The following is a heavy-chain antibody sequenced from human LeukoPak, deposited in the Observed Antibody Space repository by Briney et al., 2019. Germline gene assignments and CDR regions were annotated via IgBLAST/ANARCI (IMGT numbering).Heavy chain of an antibody. CDR1: GGSICTYY. D-gene: IGHD3-16*02. CDR3: ARHIGGGIEDMDV. Sequence: SETLSLTCTVSGGSICTYYWSWVRQAPGKGLEWVGYIYVTGNRYNPNRPSRGTISVDTARNQLFLKMRSVTAADTAVYYCARHIGGGIEDMDVWGKGTKVTVSS. CDR2: IYVTGN. J-gene: IGHJ6*03. V-gene: IGHV4-59*08.